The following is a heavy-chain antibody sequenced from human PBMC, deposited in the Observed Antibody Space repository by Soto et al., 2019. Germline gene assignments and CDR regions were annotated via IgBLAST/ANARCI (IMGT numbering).Heavy chain of an antibody. V-gene: IGHV1-69*13. J-gene: IGHJ5*02. CDR3: ARDGYCTNGVCYTGVFDP. CDR2: IIPIFGTA. Sequence: SVKVSCKASGGTFSSYAISWVRQAPGQGLEWMGGIIPIFGTANYAQKFQGRVTITADESTSTAYMELSSLRSEDTAVYYCARDGYCTNGVCYTGVFDPWGQGTLVTVSS. D-gene: IGHD2-8*01. CDR1: GGTFSSYA.